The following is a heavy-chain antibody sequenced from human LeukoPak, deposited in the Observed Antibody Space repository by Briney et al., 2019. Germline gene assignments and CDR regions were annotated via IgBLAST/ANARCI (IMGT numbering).Heavy chain of an antibody. D-gene: IGHD1-26*01. CDR3: ARPSGSSYFDY. V-gene: IGHV5-51*01. CDR1: GYSFTSYW. CDR2: IYPSDSDT. J-gene: IGHJ4*02. Sequence: SGESLKISCKGSGYSFTSYWIGWVRQMPGKGLEWLGLIYPSDSDTRISPSFRGQVTISVDKSISTTYLQWSTLRASDTAIYYCARPSGSSYFDYWGQGALVTVSS.